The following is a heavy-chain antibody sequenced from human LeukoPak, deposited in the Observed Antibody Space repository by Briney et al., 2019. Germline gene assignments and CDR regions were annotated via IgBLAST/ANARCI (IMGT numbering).Heavy chain of an antibody. CDR3: ARDNPSGYTYGCEHYFYYIDV. V-gene: IGHV4-4*07. CDR1: GGSMNNDY. J-gene: IGHJ6*03. CDR2: IHSGGTT. D-gene: IGHD5-18*01. Sequence: PSETLSLTCTVSGGSMNNDYFTWIRQPAGKGLEWIGRIHSGGTTNYNPSLMSRVTLSVDTSKNQISLRLTSVTAADTALYYCARDNPSGYTYGCEHYFYYIDVWGKGTTVTVSS.